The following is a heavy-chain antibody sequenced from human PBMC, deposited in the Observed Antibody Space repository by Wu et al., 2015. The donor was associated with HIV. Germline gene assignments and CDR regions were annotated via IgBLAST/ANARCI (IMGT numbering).Heavy chain of an antibody. CDR2: INPSGGST. D-gene: IGHD3-10*01. V-gene: IGHV1-46*01. Sequence: QVQLVQSGAEVKKPGASVRVSCKASGYIFINYYMNWVRQALGQGIEWMGIINPSGGSTSYAQKFEDRVTMNRDTSTSTVYMEVSNLTSKDTAVYYCARGPNGYYGSGSYFSFWGQGTLVTVSS. CDR1: GYIFINYY. CDR3: ARGPNGYYGSGSYFSF. J-gene: IGHJ4*02.